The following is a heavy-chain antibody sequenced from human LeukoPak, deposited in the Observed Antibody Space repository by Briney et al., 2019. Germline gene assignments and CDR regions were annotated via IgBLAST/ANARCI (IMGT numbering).Heavy chain of an antibody. CDR2: ISAYNGNT. CDR3: ARDYVVVPTAPCGY. J-gene: IGHJ4*02. Sequence: ASVKVSCKASGYTFTSYGINWVRQAPGQGLEWMGWISAYNGNTNYAQKFQGRVTMTTDTSTSAAYMELRSLRSDDTAVYYCARDYVVVPTAPCGYWGQGTLVTVSS. CDR1: GYTFTSYG. D-gene: IGHD2-2*01. V-gene: IGHV1-18*01.